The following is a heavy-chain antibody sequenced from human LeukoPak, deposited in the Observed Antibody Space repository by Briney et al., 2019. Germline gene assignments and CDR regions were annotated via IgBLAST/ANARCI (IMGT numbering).Heavy chain of an antibody. Sequence: GASVKVSCKVSGYTLTELSMHWVRQAPGKGREWVGGFDPEDGETIYAQKFQGRVTMTEDTSTDTAYMELSSLRSEDTAVYYCATDLGVVEFNWFDPWGQGTLVTVSS. CDR3: ATDLGVVEFNWFDP. V-gene: IGHV1-24*01. J-gene: IGHJ5*02. CDR2: FDPEDGET. D-gene: IGHD2-15*01. CDR1: GYTLTELS.